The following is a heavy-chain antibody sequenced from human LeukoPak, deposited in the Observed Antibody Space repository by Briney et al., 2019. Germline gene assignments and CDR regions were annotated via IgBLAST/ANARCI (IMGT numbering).Heavy chain of an antibody. CDR2: IYYSGST. Sequence: KSSETLSLTCTVSGGSISSYYWSWIRQPPGKGLEWLGYIYYSGSTNYNPSLKSRVTISVDTSKNQFSLKLSSVTAADTAVYYCARPSAAGRGAAFDFQHWGQGTLVTVSS. D-gene: IGHD6-13*01. J-gene: IGHJ1*01. CDR3: ARPSAAGRGAAFDFQH. CDR1: GGSISSYY. V-gene: IGHV4-59*01.